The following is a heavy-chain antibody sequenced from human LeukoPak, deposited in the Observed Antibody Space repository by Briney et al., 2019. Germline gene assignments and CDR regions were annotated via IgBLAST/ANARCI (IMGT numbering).Heavy chain of an antibody. CDR3: IAMIREVGY. CDR2: TRNKAETYTT. V-gene: IGHV3-72*01. D-gene: IGHD3-10*01. Sequence: GGSLRLSCSASGLTFSSYSMYWVRQAPGKGLEWVGRTRNKAETYTTEYAASVKGRFIISRDFSRNSLYLQMNTLKIEDTAVYYCIAMIREVGYWGQGTLVTVSS. CDR1: GLTFSSYS. J-gene: IGHJ4*02.